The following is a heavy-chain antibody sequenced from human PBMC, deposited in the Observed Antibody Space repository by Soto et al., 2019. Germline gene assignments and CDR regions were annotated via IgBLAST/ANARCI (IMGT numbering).Heavy chain of an antibody. CDR2: IYYSGST. D-gene: IGHD1-20*01. V-gene: IGHV4-61*01. CDR3: ARDNWNDAVYYYGMDV. J-gene: IGHJ6*02. CDR1: GGSVSSGSYY. Sequence: SETLSLTCTVSGGSVSSGSYYWSWIRQPPGKRLEWIGYIYYSGSTNYNPSLKSRVTISVDTSKNQFSLKLSSVTAADTAVYYCARDNWNDAVYYYGMDVWGQGTTVTVSS.